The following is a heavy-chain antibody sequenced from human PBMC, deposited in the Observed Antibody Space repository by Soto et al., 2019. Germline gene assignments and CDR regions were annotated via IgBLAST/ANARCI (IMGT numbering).Heavy chain of an antibody. J-gene: IGHJ3*02. CDR3: ARGYTYYDFWSGCYLGFDI. V-gene: IGHV4-34*01. CDR1: GGSFSGYY. D-gene: IGHD3-3*01. CDR2: INHSGST. Sequence: ASETLSLTCAVYGGSFSGYYWSWIRQPPGKGLEWIGEINHSGSTNYNPSLKSRVTISVDTSKNQFSLKLSSVTAADTAVYYCARGYTYYDFWSGCYLGFDIWGQGTMVTVSS.